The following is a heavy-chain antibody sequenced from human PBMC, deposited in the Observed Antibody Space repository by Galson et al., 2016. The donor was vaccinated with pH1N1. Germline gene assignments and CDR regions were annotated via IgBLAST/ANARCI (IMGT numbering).Heavy chain of an antibody. V-gene: IGHV3-74*01. CDR3: ATGAGYYFDY. CDR1: GFTFSRYW. J-gene: IGHJ4*02. CDR2: INRDGGSA. D-gene: IGHD7-27*01. Sequence: SLRLSCAASGFTFSRYWMHWVRQAPGKGLVWVSRINRDGGSAIYADSVKGRLTISRDNAKNTLYLQMNSLRAEDTAVYYCATGAGYYFDYWGQGTLVTVSS.